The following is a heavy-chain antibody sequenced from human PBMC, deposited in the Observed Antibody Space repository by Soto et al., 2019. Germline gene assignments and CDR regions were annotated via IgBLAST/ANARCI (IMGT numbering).Heavy chain of an antibody. CDR1: GNIFTSNG. Sequence: VQLVQSGAEVKKPGASVKVSCKASGNIFTSNGISWVRQAPGQGLEWMGWISAYNGNTNYAQKFQGRVSMTTDTSTSTAYMELRSLRSDDTAVYYCARVPHNFDWAPSGLDVWGQGTTVTVSS. CDR3: ARVPHNFDWAPSGLDV. D-gene: IGHD3-9*01. J-gene: IGHJ6*02. V-gene: IGHV1-18*04. CDR2: ISAYNGNT.